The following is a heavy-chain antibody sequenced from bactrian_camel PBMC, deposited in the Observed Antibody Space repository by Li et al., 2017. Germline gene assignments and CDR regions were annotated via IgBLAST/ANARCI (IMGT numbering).Heavy chain of an antibody. CDR1: GFTFDDYA. D-gene: IGHD4*01. Sequence: VQLVESGGGLVQPGGSLRLSCAASGFTFDDYAMGWIRQASGKGLEWVSMISWSGDSTKYTNSVKGQFTISRDNTKNMLYLQMNSLKSEDTALYYCATDYSDSVQDFGYWGQGTQVTVS. CDR2: ISWSGDST. V-gene: IGHV3-1*01. CDR3: ATDYSDSVQDFGY. J-gene: IGHJ6*01.